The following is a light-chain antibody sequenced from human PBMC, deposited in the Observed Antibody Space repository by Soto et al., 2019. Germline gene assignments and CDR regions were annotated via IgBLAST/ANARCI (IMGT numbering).Light chain of an antibody. Sequence: QSVLTQPASVSGSPGQSITISCTGTSSDVGGYKYVSWYQQHPGKAPKFLIYEVSNRPSGVSSRFSGSKSGNTASLTISGLQAEDEADYYCTSKTSTSPYVFGTGTKAPS. CDR3: TSKTSTSPYV. V-gene: IGLV2-14*01. CDR1: SSDVGGYKY. CDR2: EVS. J-gene: IGLJ1*01.